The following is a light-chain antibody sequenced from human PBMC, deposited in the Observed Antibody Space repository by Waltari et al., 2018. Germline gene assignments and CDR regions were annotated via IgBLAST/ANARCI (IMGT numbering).Light chain of an antibody. CDR3: QQYDRLPVT. CDR1: QTIRSG. J-gene: IGKJ2*01. Sequence: DIQMTKYPSTLSTTIGDRSTITCRASQTIRSGLAWDQQKPGKAPKLLINTASSLESGVPSRFSGSGSGTEFTLTISGLQPDDFATYYCQQYDRLPVTFGQGTKLEIK. V-gene: IGKV1-5*03. CDR2: TAS.